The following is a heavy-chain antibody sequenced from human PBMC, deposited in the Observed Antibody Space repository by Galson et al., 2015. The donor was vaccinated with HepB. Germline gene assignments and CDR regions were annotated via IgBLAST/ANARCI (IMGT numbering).Heavy chain of an antibody. J-gene: IGHJ4*02. D-gene: IGHD3-3*01. Sequence: LRLSCAASGFTFINHWMSWVRQAPGKGLEWVANIKGDGGDQNYVASVKGRFTISRDNAKNSMYLQMSSLKAEDTAIYFCARELSWSGRDYWGQGTLVTVSS. V-gene: IGHV3-7*03. CDR1: GFTFINHW. CDR2: IKGDGGDQ. CDR3: ARELSWSGRDY.